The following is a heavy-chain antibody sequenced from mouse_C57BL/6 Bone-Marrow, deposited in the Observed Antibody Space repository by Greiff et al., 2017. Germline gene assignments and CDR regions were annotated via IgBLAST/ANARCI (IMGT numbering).Heavy chain of an antibody. D-gene: IGHD1-1*01. CDR2: IHPNSGST. Sequence: QVQLQQPGAELVKPGASVKLSCKASGYTFTSYWMHWVKQRPGQGLEWIGMIHPNSGSTNYNEKFKSKATLTVDKSSSTAYMQLSSLTSEDSAVYYCARMTWGNYGSTRDYWGTGTTLTVSS. CDR3: ARMTWGNYGSTRDY. CDR1: GYTFTSYW. J-gene: IGHJ2*01. V-gene: IGHV1-64*01.